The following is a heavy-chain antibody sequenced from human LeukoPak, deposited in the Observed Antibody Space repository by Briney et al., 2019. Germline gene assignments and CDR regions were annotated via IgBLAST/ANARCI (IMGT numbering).Heavy chain of an antibody. CDR1: GYTFTGYY. J-gene: IGHJ4*02. V-gene: IGHV1-2*02. Sequence: ASVKVSCKASGYTFTGYYMHWVRQAPGQGLEWMGWINPNSGGTNYAQKFQGRVTMTTDTSISTAYMELSRLRSDDTAVYYCARDPYSSRRADYWGQGTLVTVSS. D-gene: IGHD3-22*01. CDR3: ARDPYSSRRADY. CDR2: INPNSGGT.